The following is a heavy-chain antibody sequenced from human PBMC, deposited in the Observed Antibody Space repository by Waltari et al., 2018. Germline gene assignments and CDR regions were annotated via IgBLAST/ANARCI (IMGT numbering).Heavy chain of an antibody. J-gene: IGHJ6*02. D-gene: IGHD3-10*01. CDR2: ISWNSGSI. CDR3: AKDISTFYGPYGMDV. Sequence: EVQLVESGGGWVQPGRSLRLSCAASGFTFDDDAMHWVRQAPGKGLEWVSGISWNSGSIGYADSVKGRFTISRDNAKNSLYLQMNSLRAEDTALYYCAKDISTFYGPYGMDVWGQGTTVTVSS. CDR1: GFTFDDDA. V-gene: IGHV3-9*01.